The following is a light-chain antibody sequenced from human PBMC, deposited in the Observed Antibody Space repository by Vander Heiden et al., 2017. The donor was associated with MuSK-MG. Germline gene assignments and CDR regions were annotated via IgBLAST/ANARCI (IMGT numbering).Light chain of an antibody. Sequence: DIQMTQSPSTLSASVGDRVTITCRTSQSISSWLAWYQQKPGKAPKLLIYKASSLESGVPSRFSGSGSGTEFTLTISSLQPDDFATYYCQQYNSYPYTFGQGTKLEIK. J-gene: IGKJ2*01. V-gene: IGKV1-5*03. CDR2: KAS. CDR1: QSISSW. CDR3: QQYNSYPYT.